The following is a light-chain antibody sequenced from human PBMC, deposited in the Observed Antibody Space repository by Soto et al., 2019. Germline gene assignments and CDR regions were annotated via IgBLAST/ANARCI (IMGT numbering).Light chain of an antibody. Sequence: QFVLTQPPSASGTPGQRVTISCSGSSSDIGSNTVHWYQQVPGTTPKLLIYSNNQRPSGVPDRFSGSKSGTSASLAISGLQSEDEADYYCAAWDVSLNGVVFGGGTKLTVL. J-gene: IGLJ2*01. CDR1: SSDIGSNT. CDR3: AAWDVSLNGVV. V-gene: IGLV1-44*01. CDR2: SNN.